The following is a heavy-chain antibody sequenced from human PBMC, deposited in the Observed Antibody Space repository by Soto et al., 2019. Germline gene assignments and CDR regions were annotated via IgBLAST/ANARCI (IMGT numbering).Heavy chain of an antibody. Sequence: EVQLVESGGNLVQPGGSLRLSCVGSGFTFSSNWMTWVRQAPGKGLEWVGNIRQDGSEKKYVDSVKGRFTISRDNAKNSLYLQMNSLRAEDTAVYYCVREIVVARGASYFDYWGPGTLVTVSS. CDR2: IRQDGSEK. CDR1: GFTFSSNW. CDR3: VREIVVARGASYFDY. D-gene: IGHD2-2*01. J-gene: IGHJ4*02. V-gene: IGHV3-7*04.